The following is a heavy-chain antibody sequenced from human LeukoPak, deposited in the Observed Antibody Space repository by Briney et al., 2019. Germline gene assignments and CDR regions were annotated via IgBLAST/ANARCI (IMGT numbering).Heavy chain of an antibody. J-gene: IGHJ4*02. CDR3: AREGDYYDSSGSSWLDY. CDR1: GFTFSSYS. CDR2: ISSSSSYI. Sequence: GGSLRLSCAASGFTFSSYSMNWVRQAPGKGLEWVSSISSSSSYIYYADSVKGRFTTSRDNAKNSLYLQMNSLRAEDTAVYYCAREGDYYDSSGSSWLDYWGQGTLVTVSS. D-gene: IGHD3-22*01. V-gene: IGHV3-21*01.